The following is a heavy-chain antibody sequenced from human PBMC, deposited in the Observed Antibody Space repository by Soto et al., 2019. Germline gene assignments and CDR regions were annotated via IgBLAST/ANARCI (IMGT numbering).Heavy chain of an antibody. CDR1: GFTFSSYS. D-gene: IGHD3-16*01. J-gene: IGHJ6*02. Sequence: GGSLRLSCAACGFTFSSYSMHWVRQAPCKGLEWVAVISYDGINKYYADSVKGRFTISRDNSKNKMYLQMNSLRAEDTAVYYCARDTGEIHYYGMDVLGQGTTVTVS. CDR2: ISYDGINK. CDR3: ARDTGEIHYYGMDV. V-gene: IGHV3-30-3*01.